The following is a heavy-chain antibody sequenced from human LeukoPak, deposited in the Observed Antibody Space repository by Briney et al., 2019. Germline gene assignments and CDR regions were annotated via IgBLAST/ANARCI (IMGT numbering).Heavy chain of an antibody. V-gene: IGHV3-23*01. J-gene: IGHJ4*02. CDR1: GFTFSSYA. D-gene: IGHD6-13*01. CDR3: AKGTRYSSSWTPPGY. CDR2: ISGSGGST. Sequence: GGSLRLSCAASGFTFSSYAMSWVRQAPGKGLEWVSVISGSGGSTYYADSVKGRFTISRDNSKNTLYLQMNSLRAEDTAVYYCAKGTRYSSSWTPPGYWGQGTLVTVSS.